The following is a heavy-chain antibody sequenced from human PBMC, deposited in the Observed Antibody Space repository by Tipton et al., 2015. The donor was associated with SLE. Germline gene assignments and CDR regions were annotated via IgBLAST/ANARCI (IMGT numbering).Heavy chain of an antibody. Sequence: TLSLTCTVSGGSISSSSYYWGWIRQPPGKGLEWIGSIYYSGSTYYNPSLKSRVTISLDTSKNQFSLKLTSVTAADTAVYYCARGRWLQRYFDYWGLGTLVTVSS. CDR2: IYYSGST. V-gene: IGHV4-39*07. J-gene: IGHJ4*02. CDR1: GGSISSSSYY. D-gene: IGHD5-24*01. CDR3: ARGRWLQRYFDY.